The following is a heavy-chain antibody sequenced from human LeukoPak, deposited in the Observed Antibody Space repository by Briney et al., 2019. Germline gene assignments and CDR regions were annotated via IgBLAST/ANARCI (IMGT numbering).Heavy chain of an antibody. D-gene: IGHD3-22*01. CDR2: ISAYNGNT. Sequence: ASVKVSCKASGYTFTSYGISWVRQAPGQGLEWMGWISAYNGNTNYAQKLQGRVTMTTDTSTSTAYMELRSLRSDDTAVYYCARDSNYYDSSGITDYWGQGTLVTVSS. V-gene: IGHV1-18*01. J-gene: IGHJ4*02. CDR1: GYTFTSYG. CDR3: ARDSNYYDSSGITDY.